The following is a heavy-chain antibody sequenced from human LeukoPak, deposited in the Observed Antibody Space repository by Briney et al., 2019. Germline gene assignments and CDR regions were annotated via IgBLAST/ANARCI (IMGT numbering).Heavy chain of an antibody. D-gene: IGHD2-21*01. CDR1: GFTFSGFG. CDR2: ISSTSRTI. V-gene: IGHV3-48*01. Sequence: PGGSLRLSCAASGFTFSGFGMNWVRQAPGRGLECVSYISSTSRTIYCADSVKGRFTIPRDNAKNSLYLQMNSLRAEDTAVYYCARDLHCGGDCYPLTYWGQGTLVTVSS. CDR3: ARDLHCGGDCYPLTY. J-gene: IGHJ4*02.